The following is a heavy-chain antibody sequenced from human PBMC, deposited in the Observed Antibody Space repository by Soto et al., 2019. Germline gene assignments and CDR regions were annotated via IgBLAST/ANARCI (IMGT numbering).Heavy chain of an antibody. CDR3: ARAGLDIVVVPADDWFDP. J-gene: IGHJ5*02. D-gene: IGHD2-2*01. CDR2: ISAYNGNT. Sequence: QVQLVQSGAEVKKPGASVKVSCKASGYTFTSYGISWVRQAPGQVLEWMGWISAYNGNTNYAQKLQGRVTMTTDTSTSTAYMELRSLRSDDTAVYYCARAGLDIVVVPADDWFDPWGQGTLVTVSS. CDR1: GYTFTSYG. V-gene: IGHV1-18*01.